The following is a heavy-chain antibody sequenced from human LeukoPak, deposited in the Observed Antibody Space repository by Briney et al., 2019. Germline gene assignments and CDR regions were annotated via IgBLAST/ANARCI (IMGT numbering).Heavy chain of an antibody. V-gene: IGHV3-72*01. D-gene: IGHD4-23*01. Sequence: GGPLRLSCVASGFTFSDYILDWVRQAPGKGLEWVGRIRRKRNSYTTEYAASVKGRFSISRDDLKKTLYLHMRSLQTEDTAVYYCSRDGADGDNSAFDIWGPGTMVTVSS. CDR2: IRRKRNSYTT. CDR3: SRDGADGDNSAFDI. J-gene: IGHJ3*02. CDR1: GFTFSDYI.